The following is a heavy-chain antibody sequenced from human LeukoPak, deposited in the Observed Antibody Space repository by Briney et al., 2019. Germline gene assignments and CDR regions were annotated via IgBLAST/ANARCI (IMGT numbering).Heavy chain of an antibody. CDR1: GRSISSGGYY. CDR2: IYYSGST. J-gene: IGHJ4*02. V-gene: IGHV4-31*03. D-gene: IGHD4-17*01. CDR3: ARDGDYVLDY. Sequence: SETLSLTCTVSGRSISSGGYYWSWIRQHPGKGLEWIGYIYYSGSTYYNPSLKSRVTISVDTSKNQFSLKLSSVTAADTAVYYCARDGDYVLDYWGEGTLVTVSS.